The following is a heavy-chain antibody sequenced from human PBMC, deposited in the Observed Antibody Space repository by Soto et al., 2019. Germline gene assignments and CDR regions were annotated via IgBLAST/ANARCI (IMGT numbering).Heavy chain of an antibody. Sequence: QLQLQESGPGLVKPSETLSLTCTVSGGSISSSSYYWGWIRQPPGKGLEWIGSIYYSGRTYYNPSLKSRVTISVYTSKNQFSLKLSSVAAADTAVYYCASTYYYDSSGYYGGNWGQGTLVTVSS. V-gene: IGHV4-39*01. CDR2: IYYSGRT. CDR1: GGSISSSSYY. D-gene: IGHD3-22*01. CDR3: ASTYYYDSSGYYGGN. J-gene: IGHJ4*02.